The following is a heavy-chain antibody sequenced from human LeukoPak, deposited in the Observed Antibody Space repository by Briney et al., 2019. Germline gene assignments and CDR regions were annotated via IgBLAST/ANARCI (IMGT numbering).Heavy chain of an antibody. V-gene: IGHV5-51*01. CDR1: GYSFTSYW. CDR3: ATRRGTTVVTPDAFDI. Sequence: GESLKISRKGSGYSFTSYWIGWVRQMPGKGLEWMGIIYPGDSDTRYSPSFQGQVTISADKSISTAYLQWSSLKASDTAMYYCATRRGTTVVTPDAFDIWGQGTMVTVSS. J-gene: IGHJ3*02. CDR2: IYPGDSDT. D-gene: IGHD4-23*01.